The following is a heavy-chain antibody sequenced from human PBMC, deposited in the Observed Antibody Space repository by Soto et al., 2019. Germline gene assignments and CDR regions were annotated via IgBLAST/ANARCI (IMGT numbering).Heavy chain of an antibody. V-gene: IGHV3-15*07. CDR3: TTDSYSSMIEVRFEY. D-gene: IGHD2-2*01. J-gene: IGHJ4*01. Sequence: GGSLSHSCAGSGFNFSSAWINWVRQAPGKGLEWVGRIKSKALGGTTDFAAPVRGRFAITRDDSRNMAYMQMNTLNTEDTAVYFCTTDSYSSMIEVRFEYWGHGILVTVSS. CDR1: GFNFSSAW. CDR2: IKSKALGGTT.